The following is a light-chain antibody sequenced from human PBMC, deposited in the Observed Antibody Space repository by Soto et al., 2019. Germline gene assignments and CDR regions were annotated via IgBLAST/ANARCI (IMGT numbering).Light chain of an antibody. J-gene: IGKJ4*01. CDR2: DVS. CDR1: QSVSSN. V-gene: IGKV3D-15*01. Sequence: EIAMTQSPATLSVSPGERATLSCRASQSVSSNLAWYQQKPGQAPRLLIHDVSTRATGIPARFSGSGSGTEFTLTISSLQSEDFAVYYCQQYDDWPLTFGGGTKVDIK. CDR3: QQYDDWPLT.